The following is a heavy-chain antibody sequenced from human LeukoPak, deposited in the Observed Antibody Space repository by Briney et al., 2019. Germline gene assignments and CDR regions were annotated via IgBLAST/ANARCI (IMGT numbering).Heavy chain of an antibody. J-gene: IGHJ4*02. CDR2: IYYSGST. CDR3: ARGGLRYFDWLPKVYFDY. Sequence: SSETLSLTCTVSGGSISIYYWSWIRQPPGKGLEWIGYIYYSGSTNYNPSLKSRVTISVDTSKNQFSLKLSSVTAADTAVYYCARGGLRYFDWLPKVYFDYWGQGTLVTVSS. CDR1: GGSISIYY. V-gene: IGHV4-59*12. D-gene: IGHD3-9*01.